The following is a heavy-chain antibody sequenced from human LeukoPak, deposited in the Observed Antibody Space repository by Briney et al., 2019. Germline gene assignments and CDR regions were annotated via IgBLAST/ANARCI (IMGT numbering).Heavy chain of an antibody. Sequence: PGGSLRLSCAASGFTFSSYAMSWVRQAPGKGLEWVSAISGSGDNTYCADSVKGRFTISRDNSKNTLYLQMNSLRAEDTAVYYCAKSGGSYPYYFDYWGQGTLVTVSS. CDR3: AKSGGSYPYYFDY. D-gene: IGHD1-26*01. J-gene: IGHJ4*02. CDR2: ISGSGDNT. V-gene: IGHV3-23*01. CDR1: GFTFSSYA.